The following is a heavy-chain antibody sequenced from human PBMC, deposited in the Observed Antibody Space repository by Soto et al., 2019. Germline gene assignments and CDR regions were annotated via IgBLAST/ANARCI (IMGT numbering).Heavy chain of an antibody. CDR2: ISAYNGNT. V-gene: IGHV1-18*01. D-gene: IGHD3-10*01. CDR3: AKVPPMGYNVSGGFFP. J-gene: IGHJ5*02. Sequence: ASVKVSCKASGYTFTSYGISWVRQAPGQGLEWMGWISAYNGNTNYAQKLQGRVTMTTDTSTSTAYMELRSLRSDDTAVYYCAKVPPMGYNVSGGFFPWGKGTLVPVSS. CDR1: GYTFTSYG.